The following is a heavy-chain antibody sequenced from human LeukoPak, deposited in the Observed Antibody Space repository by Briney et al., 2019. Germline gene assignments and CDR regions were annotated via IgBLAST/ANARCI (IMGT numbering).Heavy chain of an antibody. D-gene: IGHD3-22*01. CDR3: AVMRSYYYDSSTYSPDY. CDR1: GGSLSRYY. Sequence: SETLSLTCAVYGGSLSRYYWSWIRQPPGKGLEWIGEINHSGSTNYNPSLKSRVTISVDTSKYQFSLKLSSVTAADTAVYYCAVMRSYYYDSSTYSPDYWGQGSLVTVSS. J-gene: IGHJ4*02. V-gene: IGHV4-34*01. CDR2: INHSGST.